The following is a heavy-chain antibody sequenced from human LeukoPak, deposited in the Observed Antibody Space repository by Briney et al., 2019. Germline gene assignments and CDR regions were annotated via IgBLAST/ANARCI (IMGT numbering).Heavy chain of an antibody. Sequence: ASVKVSCKASGYTFTGYYMHWVRQAPGQGLEWMGWINPNSGGTNYAQKFQGRVTTTRDTSISTAYMELSRLRSDDTAVYYCASVGYCSSTSCSPYNWFDPWGQGTLVTVSS. V-gene: IGHV1-2*02. CDR2: INPNSGGT. J-gene: IGHJ5*02. CDR3: ASVGYCSSTSCSPYNWFDP. CDR1: GYTFTGYY. D-gene: IGHD2-2*03.